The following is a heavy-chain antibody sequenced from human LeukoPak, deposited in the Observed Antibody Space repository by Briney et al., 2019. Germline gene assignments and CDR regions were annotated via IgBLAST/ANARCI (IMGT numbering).Heavy chain of an antibody. CDR3: ARFGRFAPGPPASNQNAFDI. J-gene: IGHJ3*02. CDR2: ISSSSSYT. V-gene: IGHV3-21*05. Sequence: PGGSLRLSCAASGFTFSSYSMNWVRQAPGKGLDWVSYISSSSSYTNYADSVKGRFTISRDNAKNSLYLQMNSLRAEDTAVYYCARFGRFAPGPPASNQNAFDIWGQGTMVTVSS. D-gene: IGHD3-16*01. CDR1: GFTFSSYS.